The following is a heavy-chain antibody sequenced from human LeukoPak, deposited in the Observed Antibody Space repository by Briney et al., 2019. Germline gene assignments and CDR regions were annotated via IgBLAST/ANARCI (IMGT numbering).Heavy chain of an antibody. Sequence: GASVKVSCKASGYTFTSYAMDWVRQAPGQGLEWMGWINTNTENPTYAQGFTGRFVFSLDTSVSTAYLQISSLKSEDTAVYYCARKEADEFDYWGQGTLVTVSS. CDR1: GYTFTSYA. J-gene: IGHJ4*02. CDR3: ARKEADEFDY. V-gene: IGHV7-4-1*02. CDR2: INTNTENP.